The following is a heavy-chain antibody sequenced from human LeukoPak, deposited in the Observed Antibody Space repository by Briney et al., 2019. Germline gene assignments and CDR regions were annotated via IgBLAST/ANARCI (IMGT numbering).Heavy chain of an antibody. CDR3: VGGVGSSSNHNFDY. V-gene: IGHV1-69*05. CDR2: IIPIFGTA. Sequence: SVKVSCKASGGTFSSYAISWVRQAPGQGLERMGGIIPIFGTANYAQTFQGRVTITTDESTSTAYMELSSLRSEDTAVYYCVGGVGSSSNHNFDYWGQGTLVTVSS. CDR1: GGTFSSYA. D-gene: IGHD6-6*01. J-gene: IGHJ4*02.